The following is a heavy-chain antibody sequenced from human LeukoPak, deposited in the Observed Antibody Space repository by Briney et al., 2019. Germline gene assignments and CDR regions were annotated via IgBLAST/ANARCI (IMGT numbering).Heavy chain of an antibody. CDR1: VFTFSRYA. CDR2: IGGSGGGT. V-gene: IGHV3-23*01. Sequence: GGSLRLSCAASVFTFSRYAMSWVRQAPGKGLEWVSVIGGSGGGTHHADSVKGRLTISRDNSKNTLYLQMNSLRAEDTAVYYCAKQYQPGSTGLQPIGFGGRGTLVTVSS. D-gene: IGHD5/OR15-5a*01. J-gene: IGHJ4*02. CDR3: AKQYQPGSTGLQPIGF.